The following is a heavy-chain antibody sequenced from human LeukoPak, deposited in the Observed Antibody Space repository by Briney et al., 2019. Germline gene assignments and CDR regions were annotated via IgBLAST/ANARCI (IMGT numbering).Heavy chain of an antibody. Sequence: SETLSLTCAVSGYSISSGYYWGWIRQPPGKGLEWIGSIYYSGSTYYNPSLKSRVTISVDTSKNQFSLKLSSVTAADTAVYYCALLGGYGDYFDYWGQGTLVTVSS. CDR2: IYYSGST. D-gene: IGHD4-17*01. CDR1: GYSISSGYY. CDR3: ALLGGYGDYFDY. J-gene: IGHJ4*02. V-gene: IGHV4-38-2*01.